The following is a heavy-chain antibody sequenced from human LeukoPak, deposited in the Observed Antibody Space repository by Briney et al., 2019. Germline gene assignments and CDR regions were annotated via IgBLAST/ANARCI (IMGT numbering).Heavy chain of an antibody. V-gene: IGHV3-23*01. CDR3: AKDIGAHQFDS. J-gene: IGHJ4*02. Sequence: GGSLRLSCAASGFTFSNYAMSWVRQAPGKGLEWVSAISGIGDRTYHADSVKGRFTISRDNSKNTLYLQMNSLRAEDTAVYYCAKDIGAHQFDSWGQGPLVIVSS. CDR2: ISGIGDRT. CDR1: GFTFSNYA. D-gene: IGHD3-10*01.